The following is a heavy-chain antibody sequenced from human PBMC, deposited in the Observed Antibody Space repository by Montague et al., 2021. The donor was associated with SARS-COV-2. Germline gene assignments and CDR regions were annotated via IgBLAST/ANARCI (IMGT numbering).Heavy chain of an antibody. CDR3: AREVQWNWFDP. D-gene: IGHD6-19*01. V-gene: IGHV4-59*12. Sequence: SETLSLTYTASGGSINNSYWSWLRQPPGKGLEWIGYIYYRGSTNYNPSLETRVTISVDTAKNQFSLNMSSVTAADTAVYYCAREVQWNWFDPWGQGTLVIVSS. CDR1: GGSINNSY. CDR2: IYYRGST. J-gene: IGHJ5*02.